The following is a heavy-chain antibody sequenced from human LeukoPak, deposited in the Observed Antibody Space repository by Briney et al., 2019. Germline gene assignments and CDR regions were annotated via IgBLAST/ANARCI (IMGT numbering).Heavy chain of an antibody. CDR3: ARRAGAYSHPYDY. Sequence: GGTLRLSCAASGFAFSSYGMSWVRQAPGKGLEWVSFIYSDNTHYSDSVKGRFTISRDNSKNTLYLQMNSLRAEDTAVYYCARRAGAYSHPYDYWGQGTLVTVSS. CDR1: GFAFSSYG. J-gene: IGHJ4*02. D-gene: IGHD4/OR15-4a*01. V-gene: IGHV3-53*01. CDR2: IYSDNT.